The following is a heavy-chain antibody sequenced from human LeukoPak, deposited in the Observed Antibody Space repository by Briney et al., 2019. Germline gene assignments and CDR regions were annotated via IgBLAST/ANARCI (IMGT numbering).Heavy chain of an antibody. D-gene: IGHD6-13*01. CDR1: GYTFTSYG. J-gene: IGHJ4*02. CDR3: ASTPGIAAAGTDFDY. Sequence: ASVKVSCKASGYTFTSYGISWVRQAPGQGLEWVGWISAYNGNTNYAQKLQGRVTMTTDTSTSTAYMELRSLRSDDTAVYYCASTPGIAAAGTDFDYWGQGTLVTVSS. V-gene: IGHV1-18*01. CDR2: ISAYNGNT.